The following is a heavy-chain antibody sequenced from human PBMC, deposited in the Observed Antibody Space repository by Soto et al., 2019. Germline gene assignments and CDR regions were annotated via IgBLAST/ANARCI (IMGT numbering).Heavy chain of an antibody. CDR2: IIPIFGTA. CDR1: GGTFSSYA. Sequence: VASVKVSCKASGGTFSSYAISWVRQAPGQGLEWMGGIIPIFGTANYAQKFQGRVTITADESTSTAYMELSSLRSEDTAVYYCARDMAAAATDYYYYYYGMDVWGQGTTVTVSS. J-gene: IGHJ6*02. CDR3: ARDMAAAATDYYYYYYGMDV. D-gene: IGHD6-13*01. V-gene: IGHV1-69*13.